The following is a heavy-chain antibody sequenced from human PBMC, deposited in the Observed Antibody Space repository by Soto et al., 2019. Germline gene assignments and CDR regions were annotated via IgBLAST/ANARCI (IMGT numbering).Heavy chain of an antibody. CDR3: ARGPSGDKVDY. CDR1: GDSISNGYYT. Sequence: QVQLQESGPGLVEPSQTLSLTCTVSGDSISNGYYTWSWIRQPPGKDLEWIGHIYNSVNTYSNPSLKSRVPIPADTSKTQFSRKLSSVTAADPAVYYCARGPSGDKVDYWGQGTLVTVSS. V-gene: IGHV4-30-4*01. D-gene: IGHD3-10*01. J-gene: IGHJ4*02. CDR2: IYNSVNT.